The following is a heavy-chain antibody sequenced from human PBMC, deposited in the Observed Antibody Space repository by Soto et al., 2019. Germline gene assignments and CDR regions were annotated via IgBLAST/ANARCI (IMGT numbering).Heavy chain of an antibody. CDR2: INHSGST. D-gene: IGHD3-3*01. CDR1: GGSFSGYY. J-gene: IGHJ2*01. Sequence: SETLSLTCAVYGGSFSGYYWSWIRQPPGKGLEWIGEINHSGSTNYNPSLKSRVTISVDTSKNQFSLKLSSVTAADTAVYYCARDQGVTIFGSYWYFDLWGRGTLVTVSS. V-gene: IGHV4-34*01. CDR3: ARDQGVTIFGSYWYFDL.